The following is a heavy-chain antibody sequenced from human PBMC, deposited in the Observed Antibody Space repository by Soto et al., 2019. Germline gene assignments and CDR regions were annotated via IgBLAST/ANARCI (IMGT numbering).Heavy chain of an antibody. CDR3: TRGRYCSSTSCYAVRVDY. Sequence: GGSLRLSCTASGFTFGDYAMSWFRQAPGKGLEWVGFIRSKAYGGTTEYAASVKGRFTISRDDSKSIAYLQMNSLKTEDTAVYYCTRGRYCSSTSCYAVRVDYWGQGTLVTVSS. J-gene: IGHJ4*02. V-gene: IGHV3-49*03. CDR1: GFTFGDYA. CDR2: IRSKAYGGTT. D-gene: IGHD2-2*01.